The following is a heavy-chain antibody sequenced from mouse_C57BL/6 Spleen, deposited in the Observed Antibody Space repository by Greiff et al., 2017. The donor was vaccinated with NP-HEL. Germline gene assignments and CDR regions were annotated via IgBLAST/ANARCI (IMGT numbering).Heavy chain of an antibody. CDR1: GFTFSDYG. Sequence: EVKLQESGGGLVKPGGSLKLSCAASGFTFSDYGMHWVRQAPEKGLEWVAYISSGSSTIYYADTVKGRFTISRDNAKNTLFLQMTSLRSEDTAMYYCARNFGDYYAMDYWGQGTSVTVSS. D-gene: IGHD3-1*01. V-gene: IGHV5-17*01. J-gene: IGHJ4*01. CDR3: ARNFGDYYAMDY. CDR2: ISSGSSTI.